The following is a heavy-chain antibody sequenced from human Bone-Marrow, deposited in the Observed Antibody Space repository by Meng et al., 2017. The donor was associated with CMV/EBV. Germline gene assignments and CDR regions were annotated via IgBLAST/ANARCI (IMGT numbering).Heavy chain of an antibody. CDR1: GFIFSGSA. J-gene: IGHJ4*02. Sequence: GGSLRLSCAASGFIFSGSAMHWVRQAPGKGLEWVALISYDGSNNYYAGFVKGRFTISRDNAKNSLYLQMNSLRAEDTAVYYCARGRMTAASLDYWGQGTLVTVSS. CDR2: ISYDGSNN. V-gene: IGHV3-30*04. CDR3: ARGRMTAASLDY. D-gene: IGHD6-13*01.